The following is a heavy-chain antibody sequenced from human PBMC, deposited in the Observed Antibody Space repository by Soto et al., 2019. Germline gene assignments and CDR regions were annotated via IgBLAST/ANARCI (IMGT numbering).Heavy chain of an antibody. D-gene: IGHD6-13*01. J-gene: IGHJ4*02. V-gene: IGHV3-21*01. CDR3: ASNVARIASFDY. Sequence: GSLRLSCAASGFTFSSYSMNWVRQAPGKGLEWVSSISSSSSYIYYADSVKGRFTISRDNAKNSLYLQMNSLRAEDTAVYYCASNVARIASFDYWGQGTLVTVSS. CDR2: ISSSSSYI. CDR1: GFTFSSYS.